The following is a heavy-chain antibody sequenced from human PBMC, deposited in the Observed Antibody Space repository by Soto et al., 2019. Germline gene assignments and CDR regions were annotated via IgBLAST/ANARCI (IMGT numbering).Heavy chain of an antibody. V-gene: IGHV5-10-1*01. J-gene: IGHJ5*02. Sequence: HGESLKISCQDSGYECTTKWISWVRQMPGKGLEWVGRVAPRDSYTDSNPSFRGHVIISVDRSVSTVSLEWSSLKASDSATYYCLRHSSNTVAPRGPFAPSGQGTPVTVSS. CDR1: GYECTTKW. CDR3: LRHSSNTVAPRGPFAP. D-gene: IGHD2-21*01. CDR2: VAPRDSYT.